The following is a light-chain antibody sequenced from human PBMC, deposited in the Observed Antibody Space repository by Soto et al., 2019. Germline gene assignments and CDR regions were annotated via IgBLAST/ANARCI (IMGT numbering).Light chain of an antibody. CDR1: QSVSSN. Sequence: EIVMTQSPATLSVSPGERATLSCRASQSVSSNLAWYQQKPGQAPRLLIYGASTRATGIPARFSGSGSGTEFTLTISSLQSEDFAVYSCQQYKNWPPPLTFGGGTKVEI. J-gene: IGKJ4*01. CDR2: GAS. CDR3: QQYKNWPPPLT. V-gene: IGKV3-15*01.